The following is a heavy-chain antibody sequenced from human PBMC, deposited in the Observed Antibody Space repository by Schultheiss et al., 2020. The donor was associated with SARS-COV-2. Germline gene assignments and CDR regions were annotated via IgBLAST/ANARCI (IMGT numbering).Heavy chain of an antibody. D-gene: IGHD3-3*01. CDR2: ISGSAGST. V-gene: IGHV3-23*01. Sequence: GGSLRLSCVASGFSVSTYAMSWVRQAPGKGLECISVISGSAGSTDYAASVKGRFTISRDKSKNTLYLQMNSLRAEDTAVYYCARDLGITISDYWGQGTLVTVSS. CDR1: GFSVSTYA. CDR3: ARDLGITISDY. J-gene: IGHJ4*02.